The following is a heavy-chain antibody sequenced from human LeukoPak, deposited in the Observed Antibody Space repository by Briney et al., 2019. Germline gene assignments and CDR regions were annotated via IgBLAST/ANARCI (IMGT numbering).Heavy chain of an antibody. V-gene: IGHV3-43*02. D-gene: IGHD3-3*01. J-gene: IGHJ4*02. CDR3: ASEVGYRSLGY. CDR1: GFTFDDYA. CDR2: ISGDGGST. Sequence: GGSLRLSCAASGFTFDDYAMHWVRQAPGKGLEWVSLISGDGGSTHYADSVKGRFTISRDNSKDSLYLQMNSLRTEDTGLYHCASEVGYRSLGYLGQGTLVTVSS.